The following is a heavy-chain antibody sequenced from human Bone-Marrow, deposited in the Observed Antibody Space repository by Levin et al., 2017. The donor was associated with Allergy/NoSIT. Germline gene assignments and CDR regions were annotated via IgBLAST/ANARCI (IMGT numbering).Heavy chain of an antibody. CDR1: GFTISDYY. CDR3: ARESGQLGYYNYYGMDV. Sequence: GGSLRLSCAASGFTISDYYMSWIRQAPGKGLEWVSYIRSSSSYTNHADFVEGRFTISRDNAKNSLFLQMNSLRAEDTAVYYCARESGQLGYYNYYGMDVWGRGTTVTVSS. CDR2: IRSSSSYT. V-gene: IGHV3-11*05. J-gene: IGHJ6*02. D-gene: IGHD6-13*01.